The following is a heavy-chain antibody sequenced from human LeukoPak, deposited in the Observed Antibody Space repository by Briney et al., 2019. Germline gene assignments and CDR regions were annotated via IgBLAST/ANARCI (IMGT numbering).Heavy chain of an antibody. V-gene: IGHV1-69*13. D-gene: IGHD5-18*01. CDR2: IIPIFGTA. CDR1: GGTFSSYA. J-gene: IGHJ6*02. Sequence: SVKVSCKASGGTFSSYAISWVRQAPGQGLEWMGGIIPIFGTANYAQKFQGRVTITADESTSTAYVELSSLRSEDTAVYYCATPGDTAMVRHYYYGMDVWGQGTTVTVSS. CDR3: ATPGDTAMVRHYYYGMDV.